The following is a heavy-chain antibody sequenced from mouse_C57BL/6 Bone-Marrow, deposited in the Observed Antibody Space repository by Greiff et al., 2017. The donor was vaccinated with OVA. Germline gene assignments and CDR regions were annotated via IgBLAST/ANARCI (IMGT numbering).Heavy chain of an antibody. Sequence: QVQLQQPGAELVKPGASVKLSCKASGYTFTSYWMQWVKQRPGQGLEWIGEIDPSDSYTNYNQKFKGKATLTVDTSSSTAYMQLSSLTSEDSAVYYCAREVGDYFDYWGHGTTLTVSS. CDR2: IDPSDSYT. CDR3: AREVGDYFDY. D-gene: IGHD1-1*02. CDR1: GYTFTSYW. J-gene: IGHJ2*01. V-gene: IGHV1-50*01.